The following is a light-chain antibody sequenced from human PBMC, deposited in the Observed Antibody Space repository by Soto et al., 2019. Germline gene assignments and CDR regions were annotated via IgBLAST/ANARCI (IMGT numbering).Light chain of an antibody. CDR1: SSDIGGYNY. V-gene: IGLV2-8*01. CDR3: RSYAGSNNPVV. J-gene: IGLJ2*01. Sequence: QSALTQPPSASGSPGQSVTISCTGTSSDIGGYNYVSWYQQHPGKAPKLMIFDVSKRPSGVADRFSGSKSGNTASLTISGLQADDEADYYCRSYAGSNNPVVFGGGTKLTVL. CDR2: DVS.